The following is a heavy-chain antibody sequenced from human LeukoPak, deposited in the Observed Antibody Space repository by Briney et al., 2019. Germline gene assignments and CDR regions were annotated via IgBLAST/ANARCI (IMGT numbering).Heavy chain of an antibody. CDR1: GYTFTDYY. CDR2: INPNSGGT. V-gene: IGHV1-2*02. D-gene: IGHD3-9*01. Sequence: GASVKVSCKASGYTFTDYYMHWVRQAPGQGLEWMGWINPNSGGTNYAQKFYARVTMTRDTSISTAHMELSRLRSDDTAVFYCARSPDILTGENFDYWGQGTLVTVSS. J-gene: IGHJ4*02. CDR3: ARSPDILTGENFDY.